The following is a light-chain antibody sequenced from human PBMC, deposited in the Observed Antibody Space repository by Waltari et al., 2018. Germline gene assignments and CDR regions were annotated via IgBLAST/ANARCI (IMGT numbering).Light chain of an antibody. CDR3: SSQSSNDVVL. CDR1: SNDVGGYNS. J-gene: IGLJ2*01. Sequence: QSALTQPASVSGSPGQSVTIFCAGTSNDVGGYNSVSWYQEHPGQAPRVIIYDVSDRPSGVSDRFSGSKSGNTASLTISGLQAEHEADYYCSSQSSNDVVLFGGGTKLTVL. V-gene: IGLV2-14*01. CDR2: DVS.